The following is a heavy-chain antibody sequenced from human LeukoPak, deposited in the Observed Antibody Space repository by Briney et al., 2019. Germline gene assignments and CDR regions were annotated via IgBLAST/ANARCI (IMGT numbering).Heavy chain of an antibody. CDR1: GFTFSSYS. D-gene: IGHD4-17*01. V-gene: IGHV3-48*01. CDR3: ASNHYGDYGSAGY. Sequence: GGSLRLSCAASGFTFSSYSMNWVRQAPGKGLEWVSYISSSSSTIYYADSVKGRFTISRDNAKNSLYLQMNSLRAEDTAVYYCASNHYGDYGSAGYWGQGTLVTVSS. CDR2: ISSSSSTI. J-gene: IGHJ4*02.